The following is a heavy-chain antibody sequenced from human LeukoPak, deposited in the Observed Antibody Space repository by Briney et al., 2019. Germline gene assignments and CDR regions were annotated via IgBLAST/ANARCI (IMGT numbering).Heavy chain of an antibody. J-gene: IGHJ4*02. Sequence: PGGSLRLSCAASGFTFSSYWMSWVRQAPGKGLEWVANIKQDGSEKYYVDSVKGRFTISRDSDKNTLYLQRNSLRAEDAAVVLFARFLVLMVYRFFDDWGQGTLVTVSS. CDR2: IKQDGSEK. D-gene: IGHD2-8*01. CDR1: GFTFSSYW. CDR3: ARFLVLMVYRFFDD. V-gene: IGHV3-7*01.